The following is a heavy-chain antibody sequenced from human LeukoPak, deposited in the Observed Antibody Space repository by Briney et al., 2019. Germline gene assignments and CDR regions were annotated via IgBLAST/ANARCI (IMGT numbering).Heavy chain of an antibody. V-gene: IGHV4-61*02. CDR1: GGSISSGSYY. D-gene: IGHD1-26*01. J-gene: IGHJ3*02. Sequence: SETLSLTCTVSGGSISSGSYYWSWIRQPAGKGLEWIVRIYTSGSTNYNPSLKSRVTISVDTSKNQFSLKLSSVTAADTAVYYCARDAGGSYSAYAFDIWGQGTMVTVSS. CDR2: IYTSGST. CDR3: ARDAGGSYSAYAFDI.